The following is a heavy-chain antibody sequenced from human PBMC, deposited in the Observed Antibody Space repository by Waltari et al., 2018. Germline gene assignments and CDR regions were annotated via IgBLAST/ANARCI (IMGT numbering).Heavy chain of an antibody. D-gene: IGHD3-10*01. Sequence: QVKLVQSGAEVKKPGASVKVSCKYSGYSFTSYNINWVRQAAGQGLEWMGWMNPTSGSTGYAQKFQDRVTITRNTSIGTAYMELRSLRSEDTAVYYCARDYGSGTYYYMDVWGKVTTVTVSS. CDR1: GYSFTSYN. V-gene: IGHV1-8*03. J-gene: IGHJ6*03. CDR3: ARDYGSGTYYYMDV. CDR2: MNPTSGST.